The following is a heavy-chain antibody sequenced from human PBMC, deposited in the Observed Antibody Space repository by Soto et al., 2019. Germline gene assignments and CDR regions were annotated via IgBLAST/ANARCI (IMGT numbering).Heavy chain of an antibody. D-gene: IGHD5-12*01. CDR2: IKSKTDGGTT. V-gene: IGHV3-15*01. Sequence: EVQLVESGGGLVKPGGSLRLSCAASGFTFSNAWMSWVRQAPGKGLEWVGRIKSKTDGGTTDYAAPVKGRFIISRDDSENTLYLQMNSLRTEDTAVYYCTTDGGRGYSGYVHDAFDIWGQGTMVTVSS. J-gene: IGHJ3*02. CDR3: TTDGGRGYSGYVHDAFDI. CDR1: GFTFSNAW.